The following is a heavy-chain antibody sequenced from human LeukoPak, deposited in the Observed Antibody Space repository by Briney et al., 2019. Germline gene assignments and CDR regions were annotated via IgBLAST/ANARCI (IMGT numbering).Heavy chain of an antibody. V-gene: IGHV1-46*01. CDR1: GYTFTSYY. Sequence: GASVKVSCKASGYTFTSYYMHWVRQAPGQGLEWMGIINPSGGNTSYAQKFQGRVTMTTDTSTSTAYMELRSLRSDDTAVYYCARDFGGYSYGYYMDVWGKGTTVTVSS. D-gene: IGHD5-18*01. CDR2: INPSGGNT. J-gene: IGHJ6*03. CDR3: ARDFGGYSYGYYMDV.